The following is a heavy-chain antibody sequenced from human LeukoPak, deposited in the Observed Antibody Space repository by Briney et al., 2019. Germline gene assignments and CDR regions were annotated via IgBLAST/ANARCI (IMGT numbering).Heavy chain of an antibody. V-gene: IGHV3-53*01. J-gene: IGHJ4*02. CDR3: ARRAGEYSHHYDY. CDR2: IYSGGNT. CDR1: GFTVSSNS. D-gene: IGHD2-15*01. Sequence: GGSLRLSCTVSGFTVSSNSWSWVRQAPGKGLEWVSFIYSGGNTHYSDSVKGRFTISRDNSKNTLYLQMNSLRAEDTAIYYCARRAGEYSHHYDYWGQGTLVTVSS.